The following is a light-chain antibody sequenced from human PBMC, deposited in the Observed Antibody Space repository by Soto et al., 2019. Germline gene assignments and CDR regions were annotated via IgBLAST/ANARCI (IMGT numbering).Light chain of an antibody. Sequence: DIVMTQSPEYLAVSLGERSTINCKSSQSVFYSSNNKNYLTWYQQKPGQPPKLLIHWASTRESGVPDRFSGSGSETDFTLTISSLQAEDVAVYYCQQYYSLPLTFGGGTKVEIK. J-gene: IGKJ4*01. CDR1: QSVFYSSNNKNY. CDR3: QQYYSLPLT. V-gene: IGKV4-1*01. CDR2: WAS.